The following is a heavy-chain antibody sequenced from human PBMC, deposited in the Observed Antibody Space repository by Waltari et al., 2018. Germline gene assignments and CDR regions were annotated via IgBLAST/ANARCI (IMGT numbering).Heavy chain of an antibody. V-gene: IGHV4-4*07. CDR3: AGCSSTSCHYYYYMDV. Sequence: QVQLQESGPGLVKPSETLSLTCTVSGGSISSSYWSWIRQPAGKGLEWIGRIYTSGSTNYNPSLKSRVTMSVDTSKNQFSLKLSSVTAADTAVYYCAGCSSTSCHYYYYMDVWGKGTTVTVSS. CDR2: IYTSGST. D-gene: IGHD2-2*01. J-gene: IGHJ6*03. CDR1: GGSISSSY.